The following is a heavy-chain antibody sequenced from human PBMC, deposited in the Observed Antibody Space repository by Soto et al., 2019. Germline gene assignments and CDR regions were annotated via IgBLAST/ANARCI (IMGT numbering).Heavy chain of an antibody. D-gene: IGHD3-3*01. CDR2: INPSGGST. CDR3: ATVLRFLEWLPRDYYYYGMDV. Sequence: ASVKVSCKASRYTFTNFYIHWLRQAPGQGLEWMGIINPSGGSTTYPQKFQGRVTMTRDTSTSTVHMELISLRSEDTAVYYCATVLRFLEWLPRDYYYYGMDVWGQGTTVTVSS. J-gene: IGHJ6*02. V-gene: IGHV1-46*03. CDR1: RYTFTNFY.